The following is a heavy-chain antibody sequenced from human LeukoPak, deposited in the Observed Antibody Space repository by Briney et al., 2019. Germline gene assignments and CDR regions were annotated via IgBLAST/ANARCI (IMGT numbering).Heavy chain of an antibody. J-gene: IGHJ6*02. CDR1: GFTFSSYS. V-gene: IGHV3-21*01. CDR2: ISTSSTYI. D-gene: IGHD3-9*01. CDR3: AREAYDLLTGYYEDYHSYGMDV. Sequence: AGGSLRLSCAASGFTFSSYSMNWVRQAPGKGLEWVSSISTSSTYIYYADSVKGRFTSSRDNAENSLFLQMNSLRAEDTAVYYCAREAYDLLTGYYEDYHSYGMDVWGQGTTVTVSS.